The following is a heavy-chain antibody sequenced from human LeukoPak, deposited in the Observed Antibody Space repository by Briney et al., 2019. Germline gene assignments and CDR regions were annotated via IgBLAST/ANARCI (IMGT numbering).Heavy chain of an antibody. CDR3: ARGRPHGNDY. CDR2: IASDGSST. Sequence: GGSLRLSCAASGFTFSDYYMTWVRQAPGKGLAWVSRIASDGSSTTYADSVKGRFSISRDNAKNTLYLQMNSLRVEDTAVYYCARGRPHGNDYWGQGTLVTVSS. D-gene: IGHD4-23*01. V-gene: IGHV3-74*01. CDR1: GFTFSDYY. J-gene: IGHJ4*02.